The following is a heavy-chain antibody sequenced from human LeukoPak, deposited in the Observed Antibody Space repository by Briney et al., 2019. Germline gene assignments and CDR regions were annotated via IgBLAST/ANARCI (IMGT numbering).Heavy chain of an antibody. CDR1: GFTFSSYS. J-gene: IGHJ4*02. Sequence: GGSLRLSCAASGFTFSSYSMNWVRQAPGKGLEWVSSISSSSSYIYYADSGKGRFTISRDNAKNSLYLQMNSLRAEDTAVYYCARDEVDGYNYDYFDYWGQGTLVTVSS. CDR3: ARDEVDGYNYDYFDY. V-gene: IGHV3-21*01. D-gene: IGHD5-24*01. CDR2: ISSSSSYI.